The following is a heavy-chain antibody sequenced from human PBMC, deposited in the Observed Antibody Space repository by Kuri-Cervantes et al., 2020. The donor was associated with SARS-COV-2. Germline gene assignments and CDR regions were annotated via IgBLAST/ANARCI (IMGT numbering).Heavy chain of an antibody. V-gene: IGHV4-59*08. CDR3: ARHSPPRITMVRGVITTYFDY. D-gene: IGHD3-10*01. Sequence: SETLSLTCTVSGGSLSGYYWSWIRQTPGKGLEWLGYIYYSGNTNYNPSLKSRLTISVDTSKRQFSLELRSLTAADTAVYYCARHSPPRITMVRGVITTYFDYWGQGTLVTVSS. J-gene: IGHJ4*02. CDR1: GGSLSGYY. CDR2: IYYSGNT.